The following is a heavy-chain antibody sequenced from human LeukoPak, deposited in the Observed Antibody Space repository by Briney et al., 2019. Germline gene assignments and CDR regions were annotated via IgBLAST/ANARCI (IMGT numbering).Heavy chain of an antibody. CDR1: GGSFSGYY. CDR3: ARGFYSPHY. J-gene: IGHJ4*02. CDR2: INHSGST. V-gene: IGHV4-34*01. D-gene: IGHD4-11*01. Sequence: SETLSLTCAVYGGSFSGYYWSWIRQPPGKGLEWIGEINHSGSTNYNPSLKSRVPISVDTSKNQFSLKMSSVTAADPAVYYCARGFYSPHYWGQGTLVSVSS.